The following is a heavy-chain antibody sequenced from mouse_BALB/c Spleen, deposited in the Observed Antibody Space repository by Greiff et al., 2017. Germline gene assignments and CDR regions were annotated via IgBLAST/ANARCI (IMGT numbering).Heavy chain of an antibody. CDR3: ARDRMGNYGYCDV. J-gene: IGHJ1*01. Sequence: QVQLQQSGPGLVAPSQSLSITCTVSGFSLTSYGVHWVRQPPGKGLEWLGVIWAGGSTNYNSALMSRLSISKDNSKSQVFLKMNSLQTDDTAMYYCARDRMGNYGYCDVWGEGTTVTVSS. V-gene: IGHV2-9*02. CDR2: IWAGGST. CDR1: GFSLTSYG. D-gene: IGHD2-10*02.